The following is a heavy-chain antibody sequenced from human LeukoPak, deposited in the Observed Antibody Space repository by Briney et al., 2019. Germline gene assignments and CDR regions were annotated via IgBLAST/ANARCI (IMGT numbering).Heavy chain of an antibody. CDR2: IKEDGSDK. D-gene: IGHD2-15*01. CDR1: GFTFSSYW. CDR3: ARGGHCSGGSCYRAMDV. Sequence: PGGSLRLSCAASGFTFSSYWMSWVRQAPGKGLEWVANIKEDGSDKYHVASVRGRFTISRDNTKNSLYLQMNSLRAEDTAVYYCARGGHCSGGSCYRAMDVWGKGTTVTISS. J-gene: IGHJ6*03. V-gene: IGHV3-7*03.